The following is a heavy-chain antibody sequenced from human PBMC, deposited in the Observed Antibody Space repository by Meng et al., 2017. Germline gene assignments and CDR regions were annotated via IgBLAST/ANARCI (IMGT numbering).Heavy chain of an antibody. J-gene: IGHJ4*02. D-gene: IGHD4-17*01. CDR1: GYSISSGYY. Sequence: SETLSLTCTVSGYSISSGYYRGWIRQPPGKGLEWIGSIYHSGSTYYNPSLKSRVTISVDTSKNQFSLKLSSVTAADTAVYYCARDLMTTDIWGQGKLVTVSS. CDR2: IYHSGST. V-gene: IGHV4-38-2*02. CDR3: ARDLMTTDI.